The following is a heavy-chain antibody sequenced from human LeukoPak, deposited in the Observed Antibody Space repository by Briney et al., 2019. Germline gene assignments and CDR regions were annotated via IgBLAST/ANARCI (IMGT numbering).Heavy chain of an antibody. CDR1: GFTFSSYA. CDR3: ATSMVRGVLIIYYYYGMDV. J-gene: IGHJ6*02. CDR2: ISSSGGST. D-gene: IGHD3-10*01. V-gene: IGHV3-23*01. Sequence: GGSLRLSCAASGFTFSSYAMSWVRQAPGKGLEWVSAISSSGGSTYYADSVKGRFTISRDNSKNTLYLQMNSLRAEDTAVYYCATSMVRGVLIIYYYYGMDVWGQGTTVTVSS.